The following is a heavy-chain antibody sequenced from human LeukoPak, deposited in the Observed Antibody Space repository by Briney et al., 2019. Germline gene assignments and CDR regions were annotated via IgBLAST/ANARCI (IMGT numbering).Heavy chain of an antibody. CDR1: GGSISSYY. CDR3: ARGSLGRVVAADNNWFDP. J-gene: IGHJ5*02. Sequence: PSETLSLTCTVSGGSISSYYWSWIRQPPGKGLEWIGYIYYSGSTNYNPSLKSRVTISVDTSKSQFSLKLSSVTAADTAVYYCARGSLGRVVAADNNWFDPWGQGTLVTVSS. CDR2: IYYSGST. V-gene: IGHV4-59*01. D-gene: IGHD2-15*01.